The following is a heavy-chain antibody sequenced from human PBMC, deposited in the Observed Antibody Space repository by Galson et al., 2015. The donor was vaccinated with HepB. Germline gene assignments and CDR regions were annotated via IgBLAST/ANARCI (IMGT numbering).Heavy chain of an antibody. J-gene: IGHJ4*02. V-gene: IGHV3-7*05. CDR1: GFTFTDDW. CDR2: IKQDGSET. D-gene: IGHD1-26*01. Sequence: SLRLSCAASGFTFTDDWMHWARQAPGRGLEWVANIKQDGSETYYVDSVKGRSTISRDNAKNSLYLQMNSLRAEDTAVYYCVRGDGWVMSDWGQGTLVTVSS. CDR3: VRGDGWVMSD.